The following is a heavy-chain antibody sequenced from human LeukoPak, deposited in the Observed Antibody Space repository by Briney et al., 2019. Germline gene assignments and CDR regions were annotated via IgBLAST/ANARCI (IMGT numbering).Heavy chain of an antibody. Sequence: GGSLRLSCAASGFTFSSYAMHWVRQAPGKGLEYVSAISSNGGSTYYANSVKGRFTISRDNSKNTLYLQMGSLRAEDMAVYYCARVLYALDYWGQGTLVTVSS. CDR1: GFTFSSYA. D-gene: IGHD2-2*01. V-gene: IGHV3-64*01. CDR3: ARVLYALDY. J-gene: IGHJ4*02. CDR2: ISSNGGST.